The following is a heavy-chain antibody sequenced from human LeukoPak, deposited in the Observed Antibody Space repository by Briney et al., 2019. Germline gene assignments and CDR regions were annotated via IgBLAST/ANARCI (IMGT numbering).Heavy chain of an antibody. V-gene: IGHV3-53*01. Sequence: GGSLRLSCGASGFTFSDYWMSWVRQAPGKGLEWVSIIYSGGSTYYADSVKGRFTISRDNSKNTLYLQMNSLRAEDTAMYYCARGPGSFDYWGQGTLVTVSS. CDR3: ARGPGSFDY. CDR1: GFTFSDYW. J-gene: IGHJ4*02. CDR2: IYSGGST. D-gene: IGHD1-1*01.